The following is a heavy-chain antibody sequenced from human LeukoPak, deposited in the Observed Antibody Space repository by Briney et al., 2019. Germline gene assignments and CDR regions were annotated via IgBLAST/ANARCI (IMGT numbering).Heavy chain of an antibody. D-gene: IGHD3-3*01. J-gene: IGHJ4*02. CDR2: ISIRGGGT. V-gene: IGHV3-23*01. CDR1: GFIFNNYA. Sequence: PGGSLRLSCAASGFIFNNYAMNWVRQAPGKGLEWVSSISIRGGGTYYADSVKGRFSISRDNSRNTVYLQMNSLRTEDTAVYYCGVAGVLQWSSDAGNWGQGTLVTVSS. CDR3: GVAGVLQWSSDAGN.